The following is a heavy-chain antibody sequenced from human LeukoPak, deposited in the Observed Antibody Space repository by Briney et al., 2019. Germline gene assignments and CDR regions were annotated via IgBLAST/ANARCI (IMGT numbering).Heavy chain of an antibody. CDR2: INHSGST. CDR3: ARGPPSYYYYGMDV. V-gene: IGHV4-34*01. J-gene: IGHJ6*02. Sequence: SETLSLTCAVYGGSFSGYYWSWIRQPPGKGLEWIGEINHSGSTNYNPSFKSRVTISVDTSKNQFSLKLSYVTAADTAVYYCARGPPSYYYYGMDVWGQGTTVTVSS. CDR1: GGSFSGYY.